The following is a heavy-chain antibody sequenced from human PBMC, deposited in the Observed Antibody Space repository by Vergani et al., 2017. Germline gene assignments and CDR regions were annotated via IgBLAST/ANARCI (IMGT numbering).Heavy chain of an antibody. Sequence: QVQLVQSGAEVKKPGSSVKVSCKASGYTFTSYAMNWVRQAPGQGLEWMGWINTNTGNPTYAQGFTGRFVFSLDTSVSTAYLQISSLKAEDTAVYYCARDPPDNGSGSYYPFDYWGQGTLVTVSS. CDR2: INTNTGNP. V-gene: IGHV7-4-1*02. CDR3: ARDPPDNGSGSYYPFDY. D-gene: IGHD3-10*01. CDR1: GYTFTSYA. J-gene: IGHJ4*02.